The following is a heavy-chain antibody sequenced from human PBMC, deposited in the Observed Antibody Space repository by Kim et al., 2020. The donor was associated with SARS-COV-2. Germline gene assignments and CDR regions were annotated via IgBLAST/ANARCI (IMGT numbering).Heavy chain of an antibody. CDR2: IYTSGST. J-gene: IGHJ3*02. CDR1: GGSISSYY. Sequence: SETLSLTCTVSGGSISSYYWSWIRQPAGKGLEWIGRIYTSGSTNYNPSLKSRVTMSVDTSKNQFSLKLSSVTAADTAVYYCARSEDYGSGSYPIDIWGQGTMVTVSS. V-gene: IGHV4-4*07. D-gene: IGHD3-10*01. CDR3: ARSEDYGSGSYPIDI.